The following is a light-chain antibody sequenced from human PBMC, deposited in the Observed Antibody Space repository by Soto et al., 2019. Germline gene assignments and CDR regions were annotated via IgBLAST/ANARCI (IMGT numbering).Light chain of an antibody. V-gene: IGKV1-39*01. CDR3: QQSYSTPWS. CDR2: AAS. CDR1: QSISSY. Sequence: DIQMTQSPSSLSASVGDRVTITCRASQSISSYLNWYQQKPGKAPKLLIYAASSLQSGVPSRFSGSGSGTDFTLTISSLPPEDFATYDCQQSYSTPWSFGQGTTLEIK. J-gene: IGKJ2*01.